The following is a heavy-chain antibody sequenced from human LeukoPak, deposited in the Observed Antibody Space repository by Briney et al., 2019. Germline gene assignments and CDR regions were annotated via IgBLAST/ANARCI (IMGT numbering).Heavy chain of an antibody. D-gene: IGHD2-8*01. CDR2: ISDSRSST. CDR1: GFTFNNYA. J-gene: IGHJ4*02. V-gene: IGHV3-23*01. CDR3: AKAGGVGYYFAY. Sequence: HPGGSLRLSCATSGFTFNNYAMSWVRQAPGKGLQWVSAISDSRSSTYYADSIKGRFTISRDNSKNTLYLQMNSLRAEDTAVYYCAKAGGVGYYFAYWGQGTLVTVSS.